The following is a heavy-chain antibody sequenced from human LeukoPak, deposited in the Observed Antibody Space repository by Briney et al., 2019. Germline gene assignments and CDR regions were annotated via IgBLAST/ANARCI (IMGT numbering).Heavy chain of an antibody. Sequence: GGSLRLSCAASGFTFSSYAMHWVRQAPGKGLEWVAVISYDGSNKYYADSVKGRFTISRDNSKNTLYLQMNSLRAEDTAVYYCARTAWGGLPRFDYWGQGTLVTVSS. D-gene: IGHD2-21*02. CDR3: ARTAWGGLPRFDY. CDR1: GFTFSSYA. V-gene: IGHV3-30*14. CDR2: ISYDGSNK. J-gene: IGHJ4*02.